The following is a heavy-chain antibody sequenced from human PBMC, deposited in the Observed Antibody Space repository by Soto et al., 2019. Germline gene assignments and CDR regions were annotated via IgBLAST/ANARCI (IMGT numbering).Heavy chain of an antibody. CDR2: MNPNSGNT. CDR1: GYTFTSYD. J-gene: IGHJ5*02. D-gene: IGHD3-16*01. V-gene: IGHV1-8*01. CDR3: AGGGGEVSLGAWFDP. Sequence: QVQLVQSGAEVKKPGASVKVSCKASGYTFTSYDINWVRQATGQGLEWMGWMNPNSGNTGYAQKFQGRVTMTRNTSISTDNKELSGLRSEERAVYYCAGGGGEVSLGAWFDPWGQGTLVTVSS.